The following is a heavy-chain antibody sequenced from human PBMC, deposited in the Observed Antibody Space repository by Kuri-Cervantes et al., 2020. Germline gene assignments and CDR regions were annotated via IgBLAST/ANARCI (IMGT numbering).Heavy chain of an antibody. CDR2: ILRGGDT. V-gene: IGHV3-23*01. CDR1: GFPFSNYG. CDR3: ARAGGKDIVVVPAATRPYYYYGMDV. D-gene: IGHD2-2*01. Sequence: GGSLRLSCAAFGFPFSNYGMAWVRQAPGKGLEWVSGILRGGDTYYADSVKDRFTISRDNAKNSLYLQMNSLRAEDTAVYYCARAGGKDIVVVPAATRPYYYYGMDVWGQGTTVTVSS. J-gene: IGHJ6*02.